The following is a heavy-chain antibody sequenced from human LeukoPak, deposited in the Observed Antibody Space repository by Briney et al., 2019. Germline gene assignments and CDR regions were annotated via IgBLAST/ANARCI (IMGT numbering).Heavy chain of an antibody. D-gene: IGHD1-14*01. CDR1: GGSFSGYY. CDR3: ARGRRPTLGTWFDP. V-gene: IGHV4-34*01. Sequence: SETLSLTCAVYGGSFSGYYWSWIRQPPGKGLEWIGEINHSGSTNYNPSLKSRVTISVDTSKNQFSLKLSSVTAADTAVYYCARGRRPTLGTWFDPWGQGTLVTVSS. J-gene: IGHJ5*02. CDR2: INHSGST.